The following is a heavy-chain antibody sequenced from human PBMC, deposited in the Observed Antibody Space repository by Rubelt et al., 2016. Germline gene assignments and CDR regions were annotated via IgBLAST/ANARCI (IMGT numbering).Heavy chain of an antibody. CDR2: IYYSGST. V-gene: IGHV4-39*07. J-gene: IGHJ5*02. Sequence: QLQLQESGPGLVKPSETLSLTCTVSGGSISSSSYYWGWLRQPPGKGLEWIGSIYYSGSTYYNPSLKSRVTISVETSKNQFSLKLSAVTAADTAVYYCARDLLAYDFWSGSPFDPWGQGTLVTVSS. D-gene: IGHD3-3*01. CDR3: ARDLLAYDFWSGSPFDP. CDR1: GGSISSSSYY.